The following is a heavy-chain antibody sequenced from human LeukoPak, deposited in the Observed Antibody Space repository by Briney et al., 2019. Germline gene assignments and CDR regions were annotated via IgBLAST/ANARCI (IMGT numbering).Heavy chain of an antibody. V-gene: IGHV3-30*03. Sequence: PGRSLRLSCAASGFTFSSYGMHWVRQAPGKGLEWVAVISYDGSNKYYADSVKGRFTISRDNSKNTLYLQMNSLRAEDTAVYYCARVVGDYGGNLELGAYYYMDVWGKGTTVTVSS. D-gene: IGHD4-23*01. CDR3: ARVVGDYGGNLELGAYYYMDV. CDR2: ISYDGSNK. J-gene: IGHJ6*03. CDR1: GFTFSSYG.